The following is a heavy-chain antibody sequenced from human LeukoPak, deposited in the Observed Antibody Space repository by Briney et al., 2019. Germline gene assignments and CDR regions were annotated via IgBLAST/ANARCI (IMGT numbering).Heavy chain of an antibody. D-gene: IGHD3-3*01. CDR3: AKDEIFGSSWTFDY. Sequence: PGGSLRLSCAASGFTFSDYYMSWIRQAPGKGLEWVSYISSSGSTIYYADSVKGRFTISRDNAKNSLYLQMNSLRAEDTAVYYCAKDEIFGSSWTFDYWGQGTLVTVSS. CDR2: ISSSGSTI. CDR1: GFTFSDYY. J-gene: IGHJ4*02. V-gene: IGHV3-11*04.